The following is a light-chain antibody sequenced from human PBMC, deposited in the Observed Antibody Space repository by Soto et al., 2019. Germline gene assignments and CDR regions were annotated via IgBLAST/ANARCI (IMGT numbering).Light chain of an antibody. V-gene: IGKV1-33*01. J-gene: IGKJ3*01. CDR2: DAS. CDR3: QHYDTLRVT. Sequence: DIQMTQAPSSLSASVGDRVTITCHARQDMTNYLNLYQQKPWEAPNLLIYDASNLETGVPPRFSGRGSGTHFTFPISCLQPEDIATYYCQHYDTLRVTFGPGTKVDIK. CDR1: QDMTNY.